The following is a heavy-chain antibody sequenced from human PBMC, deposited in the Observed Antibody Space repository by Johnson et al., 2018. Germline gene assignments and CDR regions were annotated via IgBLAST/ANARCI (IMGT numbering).Heavy chain of an antibody. CDR1: GGSISSYY. V-gene: IGHV4-59*01. Sequence: QVQLQESGPGLVKPSETLSLTCTVSGGSISSYYWSWIRQPPGKGLEWIAYIYYSGSTNYNPSLKSRVTISVDTSKNQFSLRLNSVTAADTAVYYCARAPSFIAAAGTGYYYYYMDVWGKGTTVTVSS. CDR3: ARAPSFIAAAGTGYYYYYMDV. D-gene: IGHD6-13*01. J-gene: IGHJ6*03. CDR2: IYYSGST.